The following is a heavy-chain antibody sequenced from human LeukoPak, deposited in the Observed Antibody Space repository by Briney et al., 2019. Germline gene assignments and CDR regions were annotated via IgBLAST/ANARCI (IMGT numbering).Heavy chain of an antibody. CDR3: ARADYYGSGSYYIDY. J-gene: IGHJ4*02. V-gene: IGHV1-46*01. D-gene: IGHD3-10*01. Sequence: ASVKVSCKASGYTFTSYYMHWVRQAPGQGLEWMGIINPSGGSTSYAQKFQGRVTMTRDTSTSTVYMELSSLGSEDTAVYYCARADYYGSGSYYIDYWGQGTLVTVSS. CDR2: INPSGGST. CDR1: GYTFTSYY.